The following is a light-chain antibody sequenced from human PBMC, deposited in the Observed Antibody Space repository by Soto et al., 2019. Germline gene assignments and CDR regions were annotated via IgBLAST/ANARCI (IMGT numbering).Light chain of an antibody. V-gene: IGKV1-5*03. CDR1: QSISSW. CDR3: QQYHIYSGT. Sequence: DIQMTQSPSTLSASVGDRVTITCRASQSISSWLAWYQQKPGKAPKLLIYMASSLKSGVPSRFSGSGSGTEFTLTISSLQPDDFATYYCQQYHIYSGTFGQGTKVDIK. J-gene: IGKJ1*01. CDR2: MAS.